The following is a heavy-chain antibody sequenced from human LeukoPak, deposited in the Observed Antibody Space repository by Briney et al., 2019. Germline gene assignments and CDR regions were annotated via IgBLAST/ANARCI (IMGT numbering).Heavy chain of an antibody. CDR1: GFTFSSYA. Sequence: GGSLRLSCAASGFTFSSYAMHWVRQAPGKGLEWVAVISYDGSNKYYADSVKGRFTISRDNSKNTLYLQMNSLRAEDTAVYYCARAHDYGDYSSDYWGQGTLVTVSS. J-gene: IGHJ4*02. V-gene: IGHV3-30-3*01. CDR2: ISYDGSNK. CDR3: ARAHDYGDYSSDY. D-gene: IGHD4-17*01.